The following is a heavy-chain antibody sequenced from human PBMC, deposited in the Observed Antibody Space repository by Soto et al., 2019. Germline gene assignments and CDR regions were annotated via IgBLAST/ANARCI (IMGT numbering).Heavy chain of an antibody. D-gene: IGHD2-2*01. V-gene: IGHV4-34*01. CDR1: GGSFSGYY. CDR2: INHSGST. J-gene: IGHJ5*02. Sequence: SETLSLTCAVSGGSFSGYYWSWIRQPPGKGLEWIGEINHSGSTNYNPSLKSRVTISVDTSKNQFSLKLSSVTAADTAVFYCARVRSIVVVPAAMSPDTATVVWFDPWGQGTLVTVSS. CDR3: ARVRSIVVVPAAMSPDTATVVWFDP.